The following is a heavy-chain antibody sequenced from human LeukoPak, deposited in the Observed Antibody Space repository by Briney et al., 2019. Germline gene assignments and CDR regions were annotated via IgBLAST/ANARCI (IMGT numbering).Heavy chain of an antibody. J-gene: IGHJ4*02. CDR1: GFTLSTNA. Sequence: TGGSLRLSCLTSGFTLSTNAMSWVRQAPGKGLEWVSGITNSGRSTYYADSVKGRFTVSRDNSNNTLYLQVNSLRAEDTAVYYCAKVGTTHMRSYFDLWGQGTLATVSS. D-gene: IGHD1-14*01. V-gene: IGHV3-23*01. CDR3: AKVGTTHMRSYFDL. CDR2: ITNSGRST.